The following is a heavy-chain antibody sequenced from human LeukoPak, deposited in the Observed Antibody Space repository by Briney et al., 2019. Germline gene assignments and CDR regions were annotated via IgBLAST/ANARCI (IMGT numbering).Heavy chain of an antibody. D-gene: IGHD3-16*01. J-gene: IGHJ4*02. Sequence: PGGSLRLSCAVSGFTLSSYEMNWVRQAPGKVLEWVSYISRIVGPIFYGDFVKGRFTTSRDNAKNSLYLQMNSLRAEDTAVYYCARDDGGELYPVFDYCGQGTLVTVSS. CDR1: GFTLSSYE. CDR2: ISRIVGPI. V-gene: IGHV3-48*03. CDR3: ARDDGGELYPVFDY.